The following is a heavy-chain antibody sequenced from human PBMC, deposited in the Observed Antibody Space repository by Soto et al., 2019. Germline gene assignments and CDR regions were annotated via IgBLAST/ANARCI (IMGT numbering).Heavy chain of an antibody. V-gene: IGHV4-39*01. J-gene: IGHJ4*02. D-gene: IGHD6-13*01. CDR2: IYYSGNT. CDR3: ASIAAPGTTHFDF. CDR1: GGSIGSSSYY. Sequence: SETLSLTCTVSGGSIGSSSYYWGWIRQSPGKGLEWIGNIYYSGNTLYNPSLQSRVATSVDTSKNQFYLHLSSVTAADTAIFYCASIAAPGTTHFDFWGQGTLVTVSS.